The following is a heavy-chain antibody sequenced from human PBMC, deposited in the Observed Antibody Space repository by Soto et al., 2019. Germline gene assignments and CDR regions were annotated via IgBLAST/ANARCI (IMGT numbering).Heavy chain of an antibody. CDR2: FDPEDGET. V-gene: IGHV1-24*01. CDR3: ETEIRVSSVYYYFDY. Sequence: ASVKVSCRVSGYTLTELSIHWVRQAPGKGLEWMGGFDPEDGETIYAQKFQGRVTMSEDTSTDTAYMELSSVRSEDTFVYYCETEIRVSSVYYYFDYWGQGTLVTVSS. J-gene: IGHJ4*02. D-gene: IGHD3-22*01. CDR1: GYTLTELS.